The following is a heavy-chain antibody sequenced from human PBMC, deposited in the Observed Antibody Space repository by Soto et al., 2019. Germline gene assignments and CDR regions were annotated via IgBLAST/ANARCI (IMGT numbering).Heavy chain of an antibody. CDR2: ISANNAYT. Sequence: QVQLVQSGAEVKKPGASVKVSCKASGYSFTSYGITWLRQAPGQGLEWMGRISANNAYTDYAQKVQGRVTMTTDTSTNTAYMELRSLRSDDTAVYYCARYDSRAYSPIDRWGQGTLVTVSS. D-gene: IGHD3-22*01. V-gene: IGHV1-18*01. CDR1: GYSFTSYG. J-gene: IGHJ5*02. CDR3: ARYDSRAYSPIDR.